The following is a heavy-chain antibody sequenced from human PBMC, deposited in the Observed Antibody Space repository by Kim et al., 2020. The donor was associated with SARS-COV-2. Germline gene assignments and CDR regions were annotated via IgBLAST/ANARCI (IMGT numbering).Heavy chain of an antibody. J-gene: IGHJ6*02. V-gene: IGHV3-74*03. Sequence: GGSLRLSCAASGFTFSSYWMHWVRQAPGKGLVWVSRINTDGSRTTYADSVQGRFSISRDNAQSTLFLQMYSLRVEDTGVYFCARDLDPSANYYFYGMDVWGQGTTVTVSS. D-gene: IGHD3-3*01. CDR3: ARDLDPSANYYFYGMDV. CDR1: GFTFSSYW. CDR2: INTDGSRT.